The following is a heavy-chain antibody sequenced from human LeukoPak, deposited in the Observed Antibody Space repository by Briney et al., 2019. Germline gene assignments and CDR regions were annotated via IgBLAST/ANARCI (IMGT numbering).Heavy chain of an antibody. CDR3: ARDWDPLPTAIGSAAFDL. D-gene: IGHD2-21*02. V-gene: IGHV3-30*01. J-gene: IGHJ3*01. Sequence: PGGSLRLSCAASGLIFSKFAMHWVRQAPGKGLEWLAVISHEGGNTNYADSVKGRFTVSRDNSKNTLFLQMNTLRFEDTSVYYCARDWDPLPTAIGSAAFDLWGQGTLVTVSS. CDR2: ISHEGGNT. CDR1: GLIFSKFA.